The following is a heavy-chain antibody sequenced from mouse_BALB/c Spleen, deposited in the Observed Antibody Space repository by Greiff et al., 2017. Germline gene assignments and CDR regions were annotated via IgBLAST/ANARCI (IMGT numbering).Heavy chain of an antibody. CDR1: GFTFSSYA. CDR3: ARGSPLRLYFDY. CDR2: ISSGGST. J-gene: IGHJ2*01. V-gene: IGHV5-6-5*01. Sequence: EVQRVESGGGLVKPGGSLKLSCAASGFTFSSYAMSWVRQTPEKRLEWVASISSGGSTYYPDSVKGRFTISRDNARNILYLQMSSLRSEDTAMYYCARGSPLRLYFDYWGQGTTLTVSS. D-gene: IGHD1-2*01.